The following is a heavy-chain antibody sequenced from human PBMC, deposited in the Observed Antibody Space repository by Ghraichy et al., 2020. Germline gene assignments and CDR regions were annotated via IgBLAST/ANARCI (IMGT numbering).Heavy chain of an antibody. CDR3: ARVMYYYDSSGYQNWFDP. Sequence: GGSLRLSCAASGFTFSDYYMSWIRQAPGKGLEWVSYISSSGSTIYYADSVKGRFTISRDNAKNSLYLQMNSLRAEDTAVYYCARVMYYYDSSGYQNWFDPWGQGTLVTVSS. V-gene: IGHV3-11*01. CDR1: GFTFSDYY. J-gene: IGHJ5*02. D-gene: IGHD3-22*01. CDR2: ISSSGSTI.